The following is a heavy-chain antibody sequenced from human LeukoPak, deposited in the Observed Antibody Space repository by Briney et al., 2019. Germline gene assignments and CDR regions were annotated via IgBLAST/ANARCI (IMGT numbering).Heavy chain of an antibody. CDR2: IYYSGST. CDR3: ASRSRASSWYEAEYFQH. Sequence: PSETLSLTCAVYGGSFSSYYWGWIRQPPGKGLEWIGSIYYSGSTYYTPSLKSRVTISVDTSKNQFSLKLSSVAAADTAVYYCASRSRASSWYEAEYFQHWGQGTLVTVSS. D-gene: IGHD6-13*01. CDR1: GGSFSSYY. J-gene: IGHJ1*01. V-gene: IGHV4-39*01.